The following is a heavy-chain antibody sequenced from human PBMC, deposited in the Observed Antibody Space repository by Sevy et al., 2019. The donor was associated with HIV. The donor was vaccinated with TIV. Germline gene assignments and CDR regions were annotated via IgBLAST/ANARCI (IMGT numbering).Heavy chain of an antibody. D-gene: IGHD6-13*01. V-gene: IGHV7-4-1*02. CDR1: GYTFTSYA. CDR2: INTNTGNP. J-gene: IGHJ6*02. CDR3: ARVSRSWLSYYYYGMDV. Sequence: ASVKVSCKASGYTFTSYAMNWVRQAPGQGLEWMGWINTNTGNPTYAQGFTGRFVFSLDTSVSTAYLQISSLKAEDTAVYYCARVSRSWLSYYYYGMDVWGQGTTVTVSS.